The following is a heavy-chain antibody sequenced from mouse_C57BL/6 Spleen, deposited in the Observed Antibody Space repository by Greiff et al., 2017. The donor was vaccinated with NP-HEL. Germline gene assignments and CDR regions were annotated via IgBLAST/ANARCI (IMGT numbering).Heavy chain of an antibody. CDR1: GYTFTSYW. Sequence: QVQLQQPGAELVKPGASVKLSCKASGYTFTSYWMHWVKQRPGQGLEWIGMIHPNSGSTNYNEKFKSKATLTVDKSSSTAYMQLSSLTSEDSAVYYCAQGAYYSKYYAMDYWGQGTSVTVSS. CDR2: IHPNSGST. V-gene: IGHV1-64*01. CDR3: AQGAYYSKYYAMDY. J-gene: IGHJ4*01. D-gene: IGHD2-5*01.